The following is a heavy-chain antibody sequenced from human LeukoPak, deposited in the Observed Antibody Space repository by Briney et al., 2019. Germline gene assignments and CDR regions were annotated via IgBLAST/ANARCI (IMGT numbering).Heavy chain of an antibody. CDR1: GYTFNSYG. CDR3: AKSSTATQGSGFDY. CDR2: ISASGGST. J-gene: IGHJ4*02. V-gene: IGHV3-23*01. Sequence: GGSLRLSCAASGYTFNSYGMSWVRQAPGKGLEWVSAISASGGSTFYADSVKGRFTISRDNSRNTLYLQMNSLRAEDTAVYYCAKSSTATQGSGFDYWGQGALVTVSA. D-gene: IGHD5-18*01.